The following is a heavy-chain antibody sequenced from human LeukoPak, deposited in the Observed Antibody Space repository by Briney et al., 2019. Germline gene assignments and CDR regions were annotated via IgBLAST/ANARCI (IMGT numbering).Heavy chain of an antibody. Sequence: SVKVSCKASGGTFSSYAISWVRQAPGQGLEWMGGIIPIFGTANYAQKFQGRVTITADKSTSTAYMELSSLRSEDTAVYYCARESVDTATPLDYWGQGTLVTVSS. CDR3: ARESVDTATPLDY. CDR2: IIPIFGTA. CDR1: GGTFSSYA. V-gene: IGHV1-69*06. D-gene: IGHD5-18*01. J-gene: IGHJ4*02.